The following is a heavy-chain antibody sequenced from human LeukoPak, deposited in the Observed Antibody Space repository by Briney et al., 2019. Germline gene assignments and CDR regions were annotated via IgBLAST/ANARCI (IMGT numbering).Heavy chain of an antibody. CDR1: GYSFTSYW. V-gene: IGHV5-51*01. CDR3: ARQLTGYYYDSSGRNFDY. D-gene: IGHD3-22*01. CDR2: IYPGDSDT. J-gene: IGHJ4*02. Sequence: GESLKISCKGSGYSFTSYWIGWVRQMPGKDLEWMGIIYPGDSDTRYSPSFQGQVTISADKSISTAYLQWSSLKASDTAMYYCARQLTGYYYDSSGRNFDYWGQGTLVTVSS.